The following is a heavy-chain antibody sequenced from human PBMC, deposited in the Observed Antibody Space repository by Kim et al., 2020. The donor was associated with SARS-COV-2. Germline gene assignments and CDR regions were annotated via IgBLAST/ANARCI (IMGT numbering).Heavy chain of an antibody. J-gene: IGHJ5*02. CDR3: AREGVWQQLANWFDP. D-gene: IGHD6-13*01. Sequence: DSLKGPFTISRDDSKKTLYLQMNSLRADDTAMYFCAREGVWQQLANWFDPWGQGTLVTVSS. V-gene: IGHV3-30*07.